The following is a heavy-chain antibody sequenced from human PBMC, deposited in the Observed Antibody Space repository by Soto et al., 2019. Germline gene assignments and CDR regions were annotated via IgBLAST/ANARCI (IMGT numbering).Heavy chain of an antibody. CDR3: VGGQYYFDY. V-gene: IGHV3-30*03. J-gene: IGHJ4*02. D-gene: IGHD3-10*01. Sequence: QVQLVESGGGVVQPGKSLRLSCAASGFPFTTYGMHWVREGPAKGLEWVAVISYDGSNTYYADSVKGRFIISRDNSKNTLYLQMNSLRPEDTALYYCVGGQYYFDYRGQGTLVTVSS. CDR1: GFPFTTYG. CDR2: ISYDGSNT.